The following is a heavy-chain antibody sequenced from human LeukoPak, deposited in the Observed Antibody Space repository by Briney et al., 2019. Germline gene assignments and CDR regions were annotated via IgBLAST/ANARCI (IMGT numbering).Heavy chain of an antibody. CDR2: ISSSSSTI. V-gene: IGHV3-48*01. CDR1: GFTFSSYS. Sequence: GGSLRLSCAASGFTFSSYSMNWVRQAPGKGLEWVSYISSSSSTIYYADSVKGRFTISRDNSKNTLYLQMNSLRAEDAAVYYCAKDSDYSGYDLFDYWGQGTLVTVSS. J-gene: IGHJ4*02. CDR3: AKDSDYSGYDLFDY. D-gene: IGHD5-12*01.